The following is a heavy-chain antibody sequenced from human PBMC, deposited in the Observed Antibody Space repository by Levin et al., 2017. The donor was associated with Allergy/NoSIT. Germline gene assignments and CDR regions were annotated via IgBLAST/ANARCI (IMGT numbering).Heavy chain of an antibody. CDR2: IWPDDSDT. D-gene: IGHD4/OR15-4a*01. Sequence: KVSCKGSGYSFNTYWIAWVRQMPGKGLEWMGIIWPDDSDTRYSPSFQGQVTISADKSTSTAYMEWSSLKSSDTAIYHCARLRGANQYYYYGMDVWGQGTSVTVSS. CDR1: GYSFNTYW. V-gene: IGHV5-51*01. J-gene: IGHJ6*02. CDR3: ARLRGANQYYYYGMDV.